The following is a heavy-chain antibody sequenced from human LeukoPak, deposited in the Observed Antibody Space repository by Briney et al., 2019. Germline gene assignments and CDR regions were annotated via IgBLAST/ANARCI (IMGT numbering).Heavy chain of an antibody. CDR2: ITGSGGRT. Sequence: PGGSLRLSCAASGFTFSSYGMSWVRQAPGKGLEWVSAITGSGGRTYYADSVKGRFTISRDNSKNTLYLQMNSLRAEDTAIYCCAKEYTGTFSPFPSYFDNWGQGTLVTVSS. V-gene: IGHV3-23*01. J-gene: IGHJ4*02. D-gene: IGHD1-26*01. CDR1: GFTFSSYG. CDR3: AKEYTGTFSPFPSYFDN.